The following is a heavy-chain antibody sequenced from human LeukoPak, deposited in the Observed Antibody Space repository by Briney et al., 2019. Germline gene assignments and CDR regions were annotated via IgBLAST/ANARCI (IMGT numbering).Heavy chain of an antibody. CDR2: ISAYNGNT. D-gene: IGHD5-12*01. CDR1: GDTFTSYG. V-gene: IGHV1-18*04. Sequence: ASVKVSCKASGDTFTSYGISWVRQAPGQGLGWVGWISAYNGNTNYAQKLQGRVTMTTDTSTSTAYMELRSLRSDDTAVYYCARVSNFGYATYYFDYWGQGTLVTVSS. J-gene: IGHJ4*02. CDR3: ARVSNFGYATYYFDY.